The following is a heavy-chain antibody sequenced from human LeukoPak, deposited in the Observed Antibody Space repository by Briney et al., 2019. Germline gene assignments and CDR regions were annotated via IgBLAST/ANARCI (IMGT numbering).Heavy chain of an antibody. Sequence: PGGSLRLSCAASGFTVSINYMTWVRQAPGKGLEWVSVIYGGGTTYYADSVRGRFTISRDNSKNTVYFQMNSLRAEDTAVYYCARGKSSGYYHGDDPYVDYWGQGTLVTVSS. CDR1: GFTVSINY. V-gene: IGHV3-53*01. D-gene: IGHD3-22*01. J-gene: IGHJ4*02. CDR2: IYGGGTT. CDR3: ARGKSSGYYHGDDPYVDY.